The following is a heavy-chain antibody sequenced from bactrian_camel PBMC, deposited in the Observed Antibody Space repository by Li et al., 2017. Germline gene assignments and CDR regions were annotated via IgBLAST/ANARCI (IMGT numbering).Heavy chain of an antibody. V-gene: IGHV3S53*01. J-gene: IGHJ4*01. D-gene: IGHD3*01. CDR2: IDSYGMP. CDR1: GFTIRPYC. CDR3: AAQSARRWAPCSISGTWNY. Sequence: HVQLVESGGGSVQPGGSLRLSCAASGFTIRPYCMGWFLQAPGKEREGVASIDSYGMPTYTDSVKGRFTISRDNDKNTVYLQMNSLKPEDTGQYYCAAQSARRWAPCSISGTWNYLGQGTQVTVS.